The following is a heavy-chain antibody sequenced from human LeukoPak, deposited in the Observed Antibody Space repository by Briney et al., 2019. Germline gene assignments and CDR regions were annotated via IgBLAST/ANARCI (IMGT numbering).Heavy chain of an antibody. V-gene: IGHV4-59*08. CDR2: IYYSGST. J-gene: IGHJ6*03. CDR1: GDSISSYY. CDR3: ARQGYYHMDV. Sequence: SETLSLTCTVSGDSISSYYWSWIQQPPAKGLEWIGYIYYSGSTNYNPSLKSRVTISVDTSKHQFSLKLSSVTAADTAVYCCARQGYYHMDVWGKGTTVTVFS.